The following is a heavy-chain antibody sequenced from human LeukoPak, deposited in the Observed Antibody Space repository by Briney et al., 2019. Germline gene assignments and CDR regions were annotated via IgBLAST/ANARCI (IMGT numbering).Heavy chain of an antibody. CDR3: AKDRSSSARED. D-gene: IGHD6-13*01. J-gene: IGHJ4*02. CDR1: GFTFTSYG. Sequence: EASVKVSCKTSGFTFTSYGISWVRQAPGQGLEWVGWISGYNGNTNYAQKFRGRLTMTIDTSTTAAYMELRSLRSDDTAVYYCAKDRSSSAREDWGQGTLVTVS. V-gene: IGHV1-18*01. CDR2: ISGYNGNT.